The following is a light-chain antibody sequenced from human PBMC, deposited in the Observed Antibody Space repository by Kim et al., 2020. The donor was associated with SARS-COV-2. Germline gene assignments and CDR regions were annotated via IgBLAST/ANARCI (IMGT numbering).Light chain of an antibody. J-gene: IGLJ2*01. CDR3: ATWDDSLTGVV. CDR1: NSNTVNND. V-gene: IGLV1-47*01. CDR2: RNN. Sequence: GQRVTISCSGSNSNTVNNDVCWYQHLPGTAPKLLIYRNNRRPSGVPDRFSGSKSGTSASLAISGLRSEDEADYYCATWDDSLTGVVFGGGTQLTVL.